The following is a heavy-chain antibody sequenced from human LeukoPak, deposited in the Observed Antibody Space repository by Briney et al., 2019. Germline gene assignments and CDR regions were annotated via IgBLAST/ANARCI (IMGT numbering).Heavy chain of an antibody. CDR2: ISGSGGST. D-gene: IGHD5-12*01. CDR1: GFTFSSYA. Sequence: PGGSLRLSCAASGFTFSSYAMSWVRQAPGKGLEWVSAISGSGGSTYYADSVKGRFTTSRDNSKNTLYLQMNSLRAEDTAVYYCAKWVVATLYYYYYMDVWGKGTTVTVSS. V-gene: IGHV3-23*01. CDR3: AKWVVATLYYYYYMDV. J-gene: IGHJ6*03.